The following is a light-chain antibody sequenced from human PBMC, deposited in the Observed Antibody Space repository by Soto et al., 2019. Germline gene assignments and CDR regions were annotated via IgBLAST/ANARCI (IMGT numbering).Light chain of an antibody. Sequence: VLTQLPSVTRAPRRGVTISCKGSSSNIGAGYDVHWYQQLPGTAPKLLIYGNSNRPSGVPDRFSGSKSGTSASLAITGLQAEDEADYYCQSYDSSLSGFYVFGTGTKVTVL. CDR2: GNS. CDR3: QSYDSSLSGFYV. CDR1: SSNIGAGYD. V-gene: IGLV1-40*01. J-gene: IGLJ1*01.